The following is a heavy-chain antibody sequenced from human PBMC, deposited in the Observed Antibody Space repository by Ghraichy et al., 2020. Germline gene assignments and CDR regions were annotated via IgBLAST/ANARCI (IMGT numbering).Heavy chain of an antibody. J-gene: IGHJ4*02. CDR2: VSYTGST. CDR1: GGSVSSGDYY. Sequence: SETLSLTCTVSGGSVSSGDYYWSWIRQTPGEGLGWIGYVSYTGSTYYNPSLKSRVTISADTSKNHFSLKLSSVTAADTAVYYCARKRGYFDYWGQGTLVTVSS. D-gene: IGHD3-16*01. CDR3: ARKRGYFDY. V-gene: IGHV4-30-4*01.